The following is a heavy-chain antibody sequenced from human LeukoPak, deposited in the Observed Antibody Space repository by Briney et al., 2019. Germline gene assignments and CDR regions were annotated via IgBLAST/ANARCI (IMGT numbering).Heavy chain of an antibody. CDR2: IYYSGST. D-gene: IGHD6-19*01. CDR1: GGSISSYY. V-gene: IGHV4-59*08. Sequence: PSETLSLTRTVSGGSISSYYWSWIRQPPGKGLEWIGYIYYSGSTNYNPSLKSRVTISVDTSKNQFSLKLSSVTAADTAVYYCARHKLLGQWLVLGDYGMDVWGQGTTVTVSS. CDR3: ARHKLLGQWLVLGDYGMDV. J-gene: IGHJ6*02.